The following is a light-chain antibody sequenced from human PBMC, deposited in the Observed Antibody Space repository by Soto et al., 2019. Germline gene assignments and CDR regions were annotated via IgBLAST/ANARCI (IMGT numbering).Light chain of an antibody. V-gene: IGLV2-14*01. Sequence: QSVLTQPASVSGSPGKSITISGTGNSREVGGYNYVSWHQQHPGKAPKDIITEVSHRPSGVSNRFSGSKSGNTASLTISGRQAEDDADYYCSSYVNYNTFVIFGGGTKLTVL. J-gene: IGLJ2*01. CDR2: EVS. CDR1: SREVGGYNY. CDR3: SSYVNYNTFVI.